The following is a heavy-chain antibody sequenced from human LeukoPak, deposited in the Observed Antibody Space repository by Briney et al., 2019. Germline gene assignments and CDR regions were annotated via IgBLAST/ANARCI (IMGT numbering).Heavy chain of an antibody. Sequence: GGSLRLSCAASGFTFSSYWMHWVRQAPGKGLVWVSRFNSDGITTSYADSVKGRFTISRDNSRNTLYLQMNSLRADETAIYYCARAPGGFHGDYSPIAYWGQGTLVTVSS. CDR2: FNSDGITT. V-gene: IGHV3-74*01. J-gene: IGHJ4*02. CDR1: GFTFSSYW. D-gene: IGHD4-17*01. CDR3: ARAPGGFHGDYSPIAY.